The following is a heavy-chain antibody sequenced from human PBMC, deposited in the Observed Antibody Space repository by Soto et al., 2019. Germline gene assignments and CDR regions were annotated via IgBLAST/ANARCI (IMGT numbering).Heavy chain of an antibody. V-gene: IGHV3-23*01. CDR2: ISGSAGST. D-gene: IGHD4-17*01. CDR1: GFTFSIYA. J-gene: IGHJ4*02. Sequence: EVQLLESGGGLVQPGGSLRLSCAASGFTFSIYAMSWVRQAPGKGLEWVSGISGSAGSTYYADSVKGRFTISRDNSKNTLYLQMNSLRAEDTAVYYCAKVPHPLYGDYSRYYFDFWGQGTLVTVSS. CDR3: AKVPHPLYGDYSRYYFDF.